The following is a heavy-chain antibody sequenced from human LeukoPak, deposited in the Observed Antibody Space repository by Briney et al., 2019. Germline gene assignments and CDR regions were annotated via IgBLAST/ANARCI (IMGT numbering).Heavy chain of an antibody. CDR3: ARVDLPRFDP. CDR1: GGSFSGYY. Sequence: SETLSLTCAVYGGSFSGYYWSWIRQPPGKGLEWIGGINHSGSTNYNPSLKSRVTISVDTSKNQFSLKLSSVTAADTAVYYCARVDLPRFDPWGQGTLVTVSS. V-gene: IGHV4-34*01. J-gene: IGHJ5*02. D-gene: IGHD3/OR15-3a*01. CDR2: INHSGST.